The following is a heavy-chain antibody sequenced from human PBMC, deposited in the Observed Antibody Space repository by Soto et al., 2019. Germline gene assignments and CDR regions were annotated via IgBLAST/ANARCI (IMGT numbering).Heavy chain of an antibody. CDR3: ARDSGDTTLRQWGRAFHY. CDR1: GFTFTNYY. Sequence: QVQLVQSGAEVKKPGASVKASCKASGFTFTNYYIHWVRQAPGQGLEWMGLINPSGGGTFYAQKFQGRVTVTRDTSTGTVYMELSNLRSEDTAVYFCARDSGDTTLRQWGRAFHYWGQGTLVTVSS. CDR2: INPSGGGT. D-gene: IGHD1-1*01. V-gene: IGHV1-46*01. J-gene: IGHJ4*02.